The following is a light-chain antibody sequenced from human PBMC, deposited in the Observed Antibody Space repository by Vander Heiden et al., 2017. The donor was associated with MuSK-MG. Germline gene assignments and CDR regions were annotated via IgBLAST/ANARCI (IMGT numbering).Light chain of an antibody. CDR3: HQDCSSALT. V-gene: IGKV3-20*01. CDR2: GAS. J-gene: IGKJ4*01. Sequence: EIVLTQSPGTLSLSPGERATLSCRASQSVSSSYLAWYQQKPGQAPRLLIYGASSSATAIPDRFSGTGSGTDFTLTIIRLDPEDIAVYYCHQDCSSALTFGGGTKVEIK. CDR1: QSVSSSY.